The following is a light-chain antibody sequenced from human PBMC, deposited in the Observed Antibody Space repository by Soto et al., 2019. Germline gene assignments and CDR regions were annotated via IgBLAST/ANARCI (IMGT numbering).Light chain of an antibody. Sequence: DIQMTQSPSSLSASVGDRVPITCRASQSISNALNWYQRKPGKDPEFLIYSTSNLQGGVPSRFSSSVSGTDFTLTISSLQTVYFATYYCQQSYRTPYTFGQGTKLEIK. CDR3: QQSYRTPYT. CDR1: QSISNA. V-gene: IGKV1-39*01. CDR2: STS. J-gene: IGKJ2*01.